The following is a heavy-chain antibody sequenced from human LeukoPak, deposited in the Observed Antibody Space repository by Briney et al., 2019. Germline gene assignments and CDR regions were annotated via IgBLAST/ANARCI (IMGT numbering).Heavy chain of an antibody. Sequence: GGSLSLSCAASGFTFDDYAMHWVRQAPGKGLEWVSGISWNSGSIGYADSVKGRFTISRDNAKNSLYLQMNSLRAEDTALYYCAKGRGSYVPDAFDIWGQGTMVTVSS. D-gene: IGHD1-26*01. CDR3: AKGRGSYVPDAFDI. V-gene: IGHV3-9*01. CDR2: ISWNSGSI. J-gene: IGHJ3*02. CDR1: GFTFDDYA.